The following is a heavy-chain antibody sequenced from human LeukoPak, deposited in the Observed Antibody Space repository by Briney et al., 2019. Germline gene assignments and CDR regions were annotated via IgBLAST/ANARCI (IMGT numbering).Heavy chain of an antibody. CDR2: IYYSGST. CDR3: ARTIHCSSTSCYNWFDP. V-gene: IGHV4-59*01. Sequence: SETLSLTCTVSGCSISSYYWSWIRQPPGKGLEWIGYIYYSGSTNYNPSLKSRVTISVDTSKNQFSLKLSSVTAADTAVYYCARTIHCSSTSCYNWFDPWGQGTLVTVSS. D-gene: IGHD2-2*01. J-gene: IGHJ5*02. CDR1: GCSISSYY.